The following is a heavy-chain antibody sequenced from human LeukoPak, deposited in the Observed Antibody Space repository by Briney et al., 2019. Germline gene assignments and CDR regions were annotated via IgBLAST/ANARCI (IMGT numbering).Heavy chain of an antibody. CDR2: IYYSGGT. J-gene: IGHJ4*02. CDR3: ASVRDSSGYFTH. V-gene: IGHV4-30-4*01. Sequence: SETLSLTCTVSGGSISSGDYYWSWIRQPPGKGLEWIGYIYYSGGTYYNPSLKSRVTISVDTSKNQFSLKLSSVTAADTAVYYCASVRDSSGYFTHWGQGTLVTVSS. D-gene: IGHD3-22*01. CDR1: GGSISSGDYY.